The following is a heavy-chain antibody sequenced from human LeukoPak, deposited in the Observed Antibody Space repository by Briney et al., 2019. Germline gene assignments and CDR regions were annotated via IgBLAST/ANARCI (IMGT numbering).Heavy chain of an antibody. Sequence: GGSLRLSCAASGFTFSSYAMSWVRQAPGTGLEWVSAISGSGGSTYYADSVKGRFTISRDNSKNTLYLQMNSLRAEDTAVYYCAKEGWGYYDLWSGYHWGQGTLVTVSS. CDR2: ISGSGGST. J-gene: IGHJ1*01. CDR1: GFTFSSYA. V-gene: IGHV3-23*01. CDR3: AKEGWGYYDLWSGYH. D-gene: IGHD3-3*01.